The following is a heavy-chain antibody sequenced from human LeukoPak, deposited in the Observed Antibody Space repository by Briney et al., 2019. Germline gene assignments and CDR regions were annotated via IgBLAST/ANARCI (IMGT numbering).Heavy chain of an antibody. Sequence: ASVKVSCKASGYTFTNYYMHWVRQAPGQGLEWMGIINPSGGITNYAQKFQGRVTMTRDMSTSTVYMELSSLRSEDTAVYYCASQSPLIDYWGQGTLVTVSS. CDR1: GYTFTNYY. V-gene: IGHV1-46*01. CDR2: INPSGGIT. CDR3: ASQSPLIDY. J-gene: IGHJ4*02.